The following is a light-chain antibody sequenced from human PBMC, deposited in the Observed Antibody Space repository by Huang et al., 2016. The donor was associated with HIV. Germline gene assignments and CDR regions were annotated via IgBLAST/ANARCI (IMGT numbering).Light chain of an antibody. Sequence: EILLTHSPATLSLSPGERATLSGKASQKINSYLAWYQQKPGQAPRLFIYDASTRAPDTPARFGGCGSGTYFTLTITSLEPEDFAEYICQQRSNWPPLTFGPGTKVDRK. CDR1: QKINSY. CDR2: DAS. J-gene: IGKJ3*01. V-gene: IGKV3-11*01. CDR3: QQRSNWPPLT.